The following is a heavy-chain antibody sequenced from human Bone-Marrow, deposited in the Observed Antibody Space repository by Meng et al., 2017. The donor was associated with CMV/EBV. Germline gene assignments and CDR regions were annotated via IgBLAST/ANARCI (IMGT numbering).Heavy chain of an antibody. V-gene: IGHV3-30*02. CDR3: AKDPLWRDDFWVGPPFDP. Sequence: GESLKISCAASGFTFHNYGMHWIRQAPGKELEWVTFIRYDGSRTSYADSVKGRFTISRDNSKNTLYMQMNSLRVEDTAVYFCAKDPLWRDDFWVGPPFDPWGQGTLVPVSS. J-gene: IGHJ5*02. D-gene: IGHD3-3*01. CDR2: IRYDGSRT. CDR1: GFTFHNYG.